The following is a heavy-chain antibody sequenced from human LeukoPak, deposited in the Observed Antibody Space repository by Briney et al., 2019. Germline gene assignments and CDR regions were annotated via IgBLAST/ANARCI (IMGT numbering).Heavy chain of an antibody. CDR2: ISGSGGST. D-gene: IGHD2-15*01. CDR1: GVSFSSYA. J-gene: IGHJ3*02. Sequence: PGGSLRLSCAASGVSFSSYALSWVRQAPGKGLEWVSAISGSGGSTYYADPVKGRFTISRDNSKNTLYLQMNSLRAEDAAVYYCARLGYCSGGSCYEDAFDIWGQGTMVTVSS. V-gene: IGHV3-23*01. CDR3: ARLGYCSGGSCYEDAFDI.